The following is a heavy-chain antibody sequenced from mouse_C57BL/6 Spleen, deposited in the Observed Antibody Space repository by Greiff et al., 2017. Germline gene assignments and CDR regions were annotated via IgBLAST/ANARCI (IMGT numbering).Heavy chain of an antibody. Sequence: VKLQESGAELVKPGASVKLSCKASGYTFTEYTIHWVKQRSGQGLEWIGWFYPGSGSIKYNEKFKDKATLTADKSSSTVYMELSRLTSEDSAVYFCARHEGPYGNYVGYFDYWGQGTTLTVSS. CDR2: FYPGSGSI. V-gene: IGHV1-62-2*01. CDR1: GYTFTEYT. J-gene: IGHJ2*01. CDR3: ARHEGPYGNYVGYFDY. D-gene: IGHD2-1*01.